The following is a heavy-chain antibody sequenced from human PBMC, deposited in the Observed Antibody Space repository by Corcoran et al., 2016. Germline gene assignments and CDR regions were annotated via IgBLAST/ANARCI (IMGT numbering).Heavy chain of an antibody. CDR2: IYHRGST. CDR3: ARYSPLWFGELSGLLY. CDR1: GYSISSGYY. D-gene: IGHD3-10*01. Sequence: VQLQESGPGLVKPLETLSLTCTVSGYSISSGYYWGWFRQPTGKGLEWIGSIYHRGSTDYNPSLKSRVTISVDTSKNQFSLKLSSVTAADTAVYYCARYSPLWFGELSGLLYWGQGTLVTVSS. J-gene: IGHJ4*02. V-gene: IGHV4-38-2*02.